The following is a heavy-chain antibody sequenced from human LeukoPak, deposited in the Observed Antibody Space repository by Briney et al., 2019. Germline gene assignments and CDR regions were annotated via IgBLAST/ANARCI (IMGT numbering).Heavy chain of an antibody. V-gene: IGHV5-51*01. D-gene: IGHD3-10*01. CDR1: GYSFTSYW. CDR3: ARHLRLTYYYGSGSGTRNYYYYMDV. J-gene: IGHJ6*03. CDR2: IYPGDSDT. Sequence: GESLKISCKGSGYSFTSYWIGWVRQMPGKGLEWMGIIYPGDSDTRYSPSFQGQVTISADKSISTAYLQWSSLKASDTAMYYCARHLRLTYYYGSGSGTRNYYYYMDVWGKGTTVTVSS.